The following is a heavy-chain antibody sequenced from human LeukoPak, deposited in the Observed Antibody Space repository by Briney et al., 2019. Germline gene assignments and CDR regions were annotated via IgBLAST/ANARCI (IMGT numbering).Heavy chain of an antibody. Sequence: SETLSLTCAVSGGSVSSGSYYWSWIPQPPGRGLEWNGYIYYSGSTNNNPSLKSRVTISVDTSKNQLSLKLSSVTAADTAVYYCERVVYYDSSGYFDYWGQGTLVTVSS. J-gene: IGHJ4*02. V-gene: IGHV4-61*01. CDR2: IYYSGST. D-gene: IGHD3-22*01. CDR3: ERVVYYDSSGYFDY. CDR1: GGSVSSGSYY.